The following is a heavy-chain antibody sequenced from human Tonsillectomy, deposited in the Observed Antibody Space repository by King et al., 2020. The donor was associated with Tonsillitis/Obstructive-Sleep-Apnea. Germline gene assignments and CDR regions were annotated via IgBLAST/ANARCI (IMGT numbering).Heavy chain of an antibody. CDR3: VRSSGLYYFDY. D-gene: IGHD6-19*01. J-gene: IGHJ4*02. CDR2: IITGHGNT. CDR1: GYTFTSYA. V-gene: IGHV1-3*04. Sequence: QLVQSGAEVKKPGASVKVSCKASGYTFTSYALQWVRQAPGQRLEGMGWIITGHGNTKYSQNFQARVTITRDTSASTAYMELSSLTSEDTAVYYCVRSSGLYYFDYWGQGTLVTVSS.